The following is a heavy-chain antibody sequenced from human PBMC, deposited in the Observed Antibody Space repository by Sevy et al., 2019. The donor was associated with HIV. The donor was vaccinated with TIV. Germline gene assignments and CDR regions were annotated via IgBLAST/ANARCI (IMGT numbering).Heavy chain of an antibody. CDR1: GFRFSSFA. Sequence: GGSLRLSCAASGFRFSSFAMIWVRQAPGKGLEWVSDICCGDGSKYYAAILKGRFTISGDNYKKTVYLQMSSLRAEETALYYGAKGCNGDYFKAAALDIWGQGTMVTVSS. CDR2: ICCGDGSK. D-gene: IGHD2-21*01. J-gene: IGHJ3*02. CDR3: AKGCNGDYFKAAALDI. V-gene: IGHV3-23*01.